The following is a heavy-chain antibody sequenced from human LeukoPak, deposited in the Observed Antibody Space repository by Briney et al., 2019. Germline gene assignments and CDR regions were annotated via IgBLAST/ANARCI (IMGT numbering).Heavy chain of an antibody. J-gene: IGHJ3*02. Sequence: PSETLSLTCTVSGGSINSYYWSWIRQPPGKGLEWIGYIYYSGSTNYNPSPKSRVTISVDTSKNQFSLKLSSVTAADTAVYYCARYTQGGYLRAFDIWGQGAMVTVSS. D-gene: IGHD1-26*01. CDR1: GGSINSYY. CDR3: ARYTQGGYLRAFDI. CDR2: IYYSGST. V-gene: IGHV4-59*01.